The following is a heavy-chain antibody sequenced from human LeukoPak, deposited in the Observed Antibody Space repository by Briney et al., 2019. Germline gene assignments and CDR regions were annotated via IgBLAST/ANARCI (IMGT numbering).Heavy chain of an antibody. CDR2: IYHGGST. D-gene: IGHD2-2*01. V-gene: IGHV4-4*02. Sequence: PSETLSLTCAVSGGSISSSNWWSWVRQPPGKGLEWIGEIYHGGSTKYNPSLKSRVTISVDKSKNQFSLKLSSVTAEDMALYYCARDAKIEYQLSGGVFKIGGKGKMVTVFS. CDR1: GGSISSSNW. CDR3: ARDAKIEYQLSGGVFKI. J-gene: IGHJ3*02.